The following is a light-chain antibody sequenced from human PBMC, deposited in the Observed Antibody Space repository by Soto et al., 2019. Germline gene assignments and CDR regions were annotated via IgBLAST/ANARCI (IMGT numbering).Light chain of an antibody. J-gene: IGKJ1*01. Sequence: EIVLTQSPGTLSLSPGERGTLSCRASQSVSSNYLAWYQQKPGQAPRLLIYGASSRATGIPDRFSGSGSGTDFTLTISRLEPEDFAVYYCQQYGSSPQTFGQGPKVEIK. CDR2: GAS. CDR1: QSVSSNY. CDR3: QQYGSSPQT. V-gene: IGKV3-20*01.